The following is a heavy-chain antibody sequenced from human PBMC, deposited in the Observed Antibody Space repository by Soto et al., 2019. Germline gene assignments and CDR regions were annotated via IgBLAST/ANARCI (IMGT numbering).Heavy chain of an antibody. CDR3: ARDRFGQGEGSLEN. CDR1: GFTFSRYA. CDR2: ISYDGTNK. Sequence: QVQLVESGGGVVQPGRSLRLSCAASGFTFSRYAIHWVRQAPGKGLECVTAISYDGTNKNYADSVKGRFTISRDNSKNTVYVQMNSLRPEDTAIYYCARDRFGQGEGSLENWGQGTLVTVSS. J-gene: IGHJ1*01. V-gene: IGHV3-30-3*01. D-gene: IGHD3-16*01.